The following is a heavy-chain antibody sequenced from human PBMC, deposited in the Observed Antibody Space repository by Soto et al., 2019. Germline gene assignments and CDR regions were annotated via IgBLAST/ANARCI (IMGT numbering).Heavy chain of an antibody. J-gene: IGHJ4*02. V-gene: IGHV3-7*01. Sequence: GGSLRLSCAASGFSFSIYWMSWVRQAPGKGLEWVANINQGGNEKYYVDSVKGRFTLSRDNAKNSLHLQMNSLRAEDTAVYYCARSATLWFGESLFDYWGPGTLVTVSS. CDR3: ARSATLWFGESLFDY. D-gene: IGHD3-10*01. CDR2: INQGGNEK. CDR1: GFSFSIYW.